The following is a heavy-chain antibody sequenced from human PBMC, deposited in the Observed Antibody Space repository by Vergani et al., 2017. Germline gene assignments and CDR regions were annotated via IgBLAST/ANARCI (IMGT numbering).Heavy chain of an antibody. CDR3: AKAGYCSSTSCYTEWYFDL. CDR2: ISWNSGSI. Sequence: VQLVESGGGLVKPGGSLRLSCAASGFTFSDYYMSWIRQAPGKGLEWVSGISWNSGSIGYADSVKGRFTISRDNAKNSLYLQMNSLRAEDTALYYCAKAGYCSSTSCYTEWYFDLWGRGTLVTVSS. J-gene: IGHJ2*01. CDR1: GFTFSDYY. D-gene: IGHD2-2*02. V-gene: IGHV3-9*01.